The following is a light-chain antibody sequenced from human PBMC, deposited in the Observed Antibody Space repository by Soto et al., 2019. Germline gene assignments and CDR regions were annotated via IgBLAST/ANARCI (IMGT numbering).Light chain of an antibody. J-gene: IGKJ2*01. CDR3: QQYGGSPS. V-gene: IGKV3-20*01. Sequence: EIVLTQSPGTLSLSPGERATLSCRASQTVRSNYLAWYQQKPGQAPRLVIYGASSRATGIPDRFSGSGSGTDFTLPISSLDPEDFAVFYFQQYGGSPSFGQGTKLEI. CDR2: GAS. CDR1: QTVRSNY.